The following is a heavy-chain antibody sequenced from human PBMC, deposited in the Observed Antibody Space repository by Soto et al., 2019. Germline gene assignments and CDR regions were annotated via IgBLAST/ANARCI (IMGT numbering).Heavy chain of an antibody. D-gene: IGHD6-19*01. CDR2: ISGSGGST. J-gene: IGHJ4*02. CDR1: GFTFSSYA. CDR3: ASSPGIAVAERPDY. V-gene: IGHV3-23*01. Sequence: GGSLRLSCAASGFTFSSYAMSWVRQAPGKGLEWVSAISGSGGSTYYADSVKGRFTISRDNSKNTLYLQMNSLRAEDTAVYYCASSPGIAVAERPDYWGQGTLVTVSS.